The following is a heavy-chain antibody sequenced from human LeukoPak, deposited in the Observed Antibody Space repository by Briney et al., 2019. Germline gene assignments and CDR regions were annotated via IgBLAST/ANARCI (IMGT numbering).Heavy chain of an antibody. CDR2: IKQDGSQE. Sequence: GGSLRPSCVVSEFSASNYWMSWVRQAPGKGLEWVANIKQDGSQENYVDSVKGRFTISRDNAKNSVYLQMNGLLVEDTAVYYCVREWAGGLAAAGTRIGGSYWGQGTQVIVSS. CDR1: EFSASNYW. V-gene: IGHV3-7*01. J-gene: IGHJ4*02. D-gene: IGHD6-13*01. CDR3: VREWAGGLAAAGTRIGGSY.